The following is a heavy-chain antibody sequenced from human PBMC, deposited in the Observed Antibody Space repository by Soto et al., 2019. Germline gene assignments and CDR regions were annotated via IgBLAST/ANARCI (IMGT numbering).Heavy chain of an antibody. J-gene: IGHJ4*02. CDR1: GGSISSSSYY. CDR3: ARLIHCLTSSWNCDF. CDR2: IYYSGKT. V-gene: IGHV4-39*01. D-gene: IGHD6-19*01. Sequence: SETLSLTCTVSGGSISSSSYYWGWIRQPPGKGLEWIGSIYYSGKTYYNPSLKSRVTISVDTSKNQFSLKLSSVTAADTTVYYCARLIHCLTSSWNCDFWGQGTLVTVSS.